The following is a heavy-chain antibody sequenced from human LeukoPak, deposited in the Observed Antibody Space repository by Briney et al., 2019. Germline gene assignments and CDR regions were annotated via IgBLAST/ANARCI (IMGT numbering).Heavy chain of an antibody. CDR2: INSDGSST. J-gene: IGHJ6*02. CDR1: GFTFSSYW. V-gene: IGHV3-74*01. Sequence: GGSLRLSCAASGFTFSSYWMHWVRQAPGKGLVWVSRINSDGSSTSYADSVKGRFTISRDNAKNTLYLQMNSLRAEDTAVYYCARGTADDGYYYYYGMDVWGQGTTVTVSS. D-gene: IGHD6-13*01. CDR3: ARGTADDGYYYYYGMDV.